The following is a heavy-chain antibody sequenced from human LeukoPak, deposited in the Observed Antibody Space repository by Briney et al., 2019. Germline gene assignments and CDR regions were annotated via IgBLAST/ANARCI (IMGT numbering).Heavy chain of an antibody. CDR3: ARRLSTIAAAAANDY. CDR2: IYPGDSDT. Sequence: GESLKISCKGSGYIFTSYWIAWVRQMPGKGLEWMGIIYPGDSDTRYSPSFQGQVTISADKSISTAYLQWRSLEAPDTATYYCARRLSTIAAAAANDYWGQGTLVTVSS. D-gene: IGHD6-13*01. CDR1: GYIFTSYW. J-gene: IGHJ4*02. V-gene: IGHV5-51*01.